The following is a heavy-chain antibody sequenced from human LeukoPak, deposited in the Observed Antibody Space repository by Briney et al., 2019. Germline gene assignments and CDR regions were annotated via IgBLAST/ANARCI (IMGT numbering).Heavy chain of an antibody. J-gene: IGHJ4*02. D-gene: IGHD4-17*01. V-gene: IGHV4-61*02. CDR3: ARGLGELFGY. CDR2: FHTRGST. Sequence: SETLSLTCTVSRGSISSGNYYWSWIRQPAGKGLEWIGRFHTRGSTNYNPSLKSRVIISVDTSKNQFSLKLSSVTAADTAVYYCARGLGELFGYWGQGTLVTVSS. CDR1: RGSISSGNYY.